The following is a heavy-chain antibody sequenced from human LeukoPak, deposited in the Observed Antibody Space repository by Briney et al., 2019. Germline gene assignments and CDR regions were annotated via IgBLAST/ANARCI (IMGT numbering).Heavy chain of an antibody. CDR3: ARNSGSYYADAFDI. J-gene: IGHJ3*02. CDR2: ISSSSSYI. CDR1: GFAFSNYA. V-gene: IGHV3-21*01. D-gene: IGHD1-26*01. Sequence: GGSLRLSCAASGFAFSNYAMNWVRQAPGKGLEWVSSISSSSSYIYYADSVKGRFTISRDNAKNSLYLQMNSLRAEDTAVYYCARNSGSYYADAFDIWGQGTMVTVSS.